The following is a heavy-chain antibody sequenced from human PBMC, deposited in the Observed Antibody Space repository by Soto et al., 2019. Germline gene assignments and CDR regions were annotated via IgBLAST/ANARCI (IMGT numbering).Heavy chain of an antibody. V-gene: IGHV3-23*01. J-gene: IGHJ4*02. CDR1: GFTFSSYA. CDR3: AKVEGFGLVPFDC. CDR2: ISGGSVNT. D-gene: IGHD3-3*01. Sequence: EVQLLESGGGLVQPGESLRLSCAASGFTFSSYAMSWVRQAPGKGLEWVSAISGGSVNTYYAESVKGRFTISRDNSKNTLYLQMNSLRVDDTAVYYCAKVEGFGLVPFDCWGQGTLVTVSS.